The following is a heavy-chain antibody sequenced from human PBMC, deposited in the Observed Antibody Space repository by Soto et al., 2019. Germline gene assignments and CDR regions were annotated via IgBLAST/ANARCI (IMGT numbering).Heavy chain of an antibody. CDR1: GFTFSSYS. CDR3: AIFQSPRYYYGMDV. Sequence: PGGSLRLSCAASGFTFSSYSMNWVRQAPGKGLEWVSSISSSSSYIYYADSVKGRFTISRDNAKNSLYLQMNSLRAEDTAVYYCAIFQSPRYYYGMDVWGQGTTVTVSS. D-gene: IGHD3-3*01. J-gene: IGHJ6*02. CDR2: ISSSSSYI. V-gene: IGHV3-21*01.